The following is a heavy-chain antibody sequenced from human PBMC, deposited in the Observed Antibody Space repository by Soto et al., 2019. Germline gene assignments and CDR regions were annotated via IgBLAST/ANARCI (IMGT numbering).Heavy chain of an antibody. CDR1: GYKVSTWHNFTSYW. CDR3: ARSRRGAYSSGWYSPSGYYNYAMDA. Sequence: GESLKISCMGSGYKVSTWHNFTSYWIAWVRQMPGGGLEWKGVIYPVDSDTTYNPSFQGQVTISADTSITTAYLQWTSLKASDTAMYYCARSRRGAYSSGWYSPSGYYNYAMDAWGRGTTVTVSS. CDR2: IYPVDSDT. D-gene: IGHD6-19*01. V-gene: IGHV5-51*01. J-gene: IGHJ6*02.